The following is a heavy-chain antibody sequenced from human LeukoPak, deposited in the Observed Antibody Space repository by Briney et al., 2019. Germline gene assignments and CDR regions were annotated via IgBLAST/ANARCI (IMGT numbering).Heavy chain of an antibody. Sequence: GASVKVSCKTSGYTFTTYYLNWVRQAPGQRLEWMGKIDPSYRRAFYAQKFQGRVTMTRDTSTSTVYMELSSLTSEDTAVYFCARVMGYCTVSSCPGMDVWGQGTTVTVSS. CDR2: IDPSYRRA. CDR3: ARVMGYCTVSSCPGMDV. D-gene: IGHD2-8*02. J-gene: IGHJ6*02. CDR1: GYTFTTYY. V-gene: IGHV1-46*01.